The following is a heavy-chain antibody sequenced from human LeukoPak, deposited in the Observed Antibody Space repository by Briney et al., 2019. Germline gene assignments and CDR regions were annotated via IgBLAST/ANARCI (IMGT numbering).Heavy chain of an antibody. J-gene: IGHJ4*02. Sequence: SETLSLTCAVYGGSSSGYYWSWIRQPPGKGLEWIGEINHSGSTNYIPSLKSRVIISVDTSKNQFSLRLSSVTAADTAVYYCARGLVGSTRGLIDYWGQGTLVTVSS. CDR1: GGSSSGYY. D-gene: IGHD1-26*01. CDR3: ARGLVGSTRGLIDY. V-gene: IGHV4-34*01. CDR2: INHSGST.